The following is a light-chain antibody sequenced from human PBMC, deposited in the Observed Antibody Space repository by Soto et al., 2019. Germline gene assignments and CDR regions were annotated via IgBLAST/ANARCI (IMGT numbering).Light chain of an antibody. Sequence: AIRMTQSPSSFSASTGDRVTITCRASQGISSYLAWYQQKPWKAPKLLIYAASTLQSGVPSRFSGSGSGTDFTLTISCLQSEDFATYYCQQYYSYLFTFGPGTKVDIK. CDR1: QGISSY. V-gene: IGKV1-8*01. CDR3: QQYYSYLFT. J-gene: IGKJ3*01. CDR2: AAS.